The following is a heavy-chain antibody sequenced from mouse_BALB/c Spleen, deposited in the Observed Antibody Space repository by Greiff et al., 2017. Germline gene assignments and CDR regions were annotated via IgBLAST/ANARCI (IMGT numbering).Heavy chain of an antibody. CDR1: GYSITSDYA. Sequence: DVQLQESGPGLVKPSQSLSLTCTVTGYSITSDYAWNWIRQFPGNKLEWMGYISYSGSTSYNPSLKSRISITRDTSKNQFFLQLNSVTTEDTATYYCARWGYYGYGYAMDYWGQGTSVTVSS. D-gene: IGHD2-2*01. J-gene: IGHJ4*01. CDR3: ARWGYYGYGYAMDY. CDR2: ISYSGST. V-gene: IGHV3-2*02.